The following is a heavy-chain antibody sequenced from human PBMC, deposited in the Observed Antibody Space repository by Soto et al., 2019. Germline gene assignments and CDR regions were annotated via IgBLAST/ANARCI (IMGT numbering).Heavy chain of an antibody. Sequence: QVQLVQSGAEVKKPGSSVKVSCKASGGTFSSYAISWVRQAPGQGLEWMGGIIPIFGTANYAQKFQGRVTITADKSTSTAYTELSSLRSEDTAVYYCARGYCSSSSCYSDWFDPWGQGTLVTVSS. CDR2: IIPIFGTA. J-gene: IGHJ5*02. V-gene: IGHV1-69*06. D-gene: IGHD2-15*01. CDR3: ARGYCSSSSCYSDWFDP. CDR1: GGTFSSYA.